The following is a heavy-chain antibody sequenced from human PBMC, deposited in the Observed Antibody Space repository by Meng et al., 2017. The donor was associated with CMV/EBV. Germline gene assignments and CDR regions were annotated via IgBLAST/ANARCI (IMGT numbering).Heavy chain of an antibody. CDR1: GFSLSTSGVG. CDR3: AHLDTAKLHFDY. CDR2: IYWDDDK. D-gene: IGHD5-18*01. Sequence: LKESGPKLVKPTQTLTVTCTFSGFSLSTSGVGVGWIRQPPGKALEWLALIYWDDDKRYSTSLKSRLTITKDTSKNQVVLTMTNMDPVDTATYYCAHLDTAKLHFDYWGQGTLVTVSS. J-gene: IGHJ4*02. V-gene: IGHV2-5*02.